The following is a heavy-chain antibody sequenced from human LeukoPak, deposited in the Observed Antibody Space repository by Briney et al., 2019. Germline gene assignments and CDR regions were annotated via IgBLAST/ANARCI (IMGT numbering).Heavy chain of an antibody. D-gene: IGHD4-17*01. V-gene: IGHV3-11*04. CDR2: ISGDGITV. Sequence: EGSLRLSCATSGFTFSDYYMTWIRQAPGKRLEWVSYISGDGITVYNADSVKGRFTISRDNAKNSLYLQMISLRAEDTAVYYCARDPSTWGDYGAFDYWGQGTLVTVSS. CDR3: ARDPSTWGDYGAFDY. CDR1: GFTFSDYY. J-gene: IGHJ4*02.